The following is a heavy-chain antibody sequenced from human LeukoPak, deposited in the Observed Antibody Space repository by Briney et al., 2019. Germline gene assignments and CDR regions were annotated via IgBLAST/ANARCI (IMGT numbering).Heavy chain of an antibody. D-gene: IGHD6-13*01. V-gene: IGHV4-30-4*01. J-gene: IGHJ4*02. CDR2: IYYSGST. CDR3: AREYTSSWYAYFDY. Sequence: SETLSLTCTVSGGSISSDNYYWSWVRQPPGTGLEWIGYIYYSGSTYYNPSLKSRVTISVDTSKNQFSLTLSSVTAADTAVYYCAREYTSSWYAYFDYWGQGTLVTVSS. CDR1: GGSISSDNYY.